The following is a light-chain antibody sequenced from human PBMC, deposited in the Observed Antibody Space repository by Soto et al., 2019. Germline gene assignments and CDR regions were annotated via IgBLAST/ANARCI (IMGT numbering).Light chain of an antibody. J-gene: IGKJ5*01. CDR1: QDIINH. CDR3: QNYHLALGT. V-gene: IGKV1-27*01. CDR2: GAS. Sequence: DIQMTQSPSSLSASVGDPVTITCRASQDIINHLAWYQQRPGKVPNLLIYGASTLHSGVPSRFRGSGSGTHFTLTISSLQPEDVATYYCQNYHLALGTFGQGTRLEIK.